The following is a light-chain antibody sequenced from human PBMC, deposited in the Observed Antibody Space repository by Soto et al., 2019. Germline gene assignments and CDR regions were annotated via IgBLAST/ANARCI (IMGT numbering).Light chain of an antibody. V-gene: IGLV1-44*01. Sequence: QSVVTQPPSASGTPGQRVTIPCSGSNSNIGSNTVNWYQQLPGAAPKLLIYSNNQRPSGVPDRFSGSKSGTSASLAITGLQSEDEADYYCAAWDSSVSGRVFGGGTQLTVL. CDR1: NSNIGSNT. CDR3: AAWDSSVSGRV. CDR2: SNN. J-gene: IGLJ3*02.